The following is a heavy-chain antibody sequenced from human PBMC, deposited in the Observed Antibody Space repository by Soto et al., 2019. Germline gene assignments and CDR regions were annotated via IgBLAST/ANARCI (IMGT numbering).Heavy chain of an antibody. D-gene: IGHD6-13*01. Sequence: QVQLVESGGGLVKPGGSRRLSCAAAGFTFSDYSMSWIRQAPGKGLEWVSDISSSSSYTNYADSVKGRFTISRDNAKNSLYLQMNSLRAEDTAVYYCARDRSSSWYIDYWGQGTLVTVSS. CDR3: ARDRSSSWYIDY. J-gene: IGHJ4*02. CDR2: ISSSSSYT. CDR1: GFTFSDYS. V-gene: IGHV3-11*05.